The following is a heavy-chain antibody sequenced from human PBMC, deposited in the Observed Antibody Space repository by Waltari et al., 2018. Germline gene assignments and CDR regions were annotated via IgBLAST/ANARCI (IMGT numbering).Heavy chain of an antibody. Sequence: QVQLQESGPGLVKPSETLSLTCTVSGGSISSYSWSWIRQPPGKGMGWIGDIYYRWSTNYNPSLKSRVTISVDTSKNQFALKLSAVTAADTAVYYGARGPKAGTMPYYDYYYMDVWGKGTTVTVSS. V-gene: IGHV4-59*01. D-gene: IGHD1-1*01. J-gene: IGHJ6*03. CDR3: ARGPKAGTMPYYDYYYMDV. CDR1: GGSISSYS. CDR2: IYYRWST.